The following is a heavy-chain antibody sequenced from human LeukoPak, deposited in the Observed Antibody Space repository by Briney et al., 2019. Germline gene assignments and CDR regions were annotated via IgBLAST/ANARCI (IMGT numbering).Heavy chain of an antibody. J-gene: IGHJ4*02. V-gene: IGHV3-20*04. CDR1: GFTFDDSG. CDR3: ARNQDASGWYFIDF. Sequence: GGSLRLSCAASGFTFDDSGMSCLRQAPGKGLEWVSGINWRCASTGYADSVKGRFTISRVNAKNSLYLQMNSLRAEDTAFYYCARNQDASGWYFIDFWGQGTLVTVSS. CDR2: INWRCAST. D-gene: IGHD6-19*01.